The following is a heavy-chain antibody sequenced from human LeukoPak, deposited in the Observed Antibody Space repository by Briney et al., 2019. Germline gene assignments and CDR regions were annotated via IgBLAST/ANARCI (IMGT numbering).Heavy chain of an antibody. CDR2: IYYSGST. CDR3: ARDYPPYYFDY. CDR1: GASISSYY. J-gene: IGHJ4*02. V-gene: IGHV4-59*01. Sequence: PSETLSLTCTVSGASISSYYWSWIRQPPGKGLDWIGYIYYSGSTNYNPSLKSRVTISVDTSKNQFSLKLSSVTAADTAVYYCARDYPPYYFDYWGQGTLVTVSS.